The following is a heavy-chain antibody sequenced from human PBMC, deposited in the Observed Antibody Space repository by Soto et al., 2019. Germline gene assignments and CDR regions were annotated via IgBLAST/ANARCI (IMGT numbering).Heavy chain of an antibody. CDR1: GYTFSNFA. Sequence: QVQLVQSGAEVKKPGASVKVSCKASGYTFSNFAMHWVRQAPGQRLEWMGWINPGNGNTKYSQTFQGRVTITRDTSASTAYMELRSLRSEDTAVYYCARAVARGVKTIYYYYGMDVWGQGTTVTVSS. D-gene: IGHD3-10*01. J-gene: IGHJ6*02. V-gene: IGHV1-3*01. CDR3: ARAVARGVKTIYYYYGMDV. CDR2: INPGNGNT.